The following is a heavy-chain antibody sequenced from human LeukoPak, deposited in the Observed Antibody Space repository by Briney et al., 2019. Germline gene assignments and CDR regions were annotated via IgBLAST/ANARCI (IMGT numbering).Heavy chain of an antibody. CDR3: AFWDYYGSGSYYFDY. V-gene: IGHV4-39*07. CDR1: GGSISSGGYY. Sequence: SETLSLTCTVSGGSISSGGYYWSWIRQPPGKGLEWIGEINHSGSTNYNPSLKSRVTISVDTSKNQFSLKLSSVTAADTAVYYCAFWDYYGSGSYYFDYWGQGTLVTVSS. CDR2: INHSGST. D-gene: IGHD3-10*01. J-gene: IGHJ4*02.